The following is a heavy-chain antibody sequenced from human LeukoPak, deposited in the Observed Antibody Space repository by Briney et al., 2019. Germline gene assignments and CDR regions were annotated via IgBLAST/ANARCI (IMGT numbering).Heavy chain of an antibody. CDR1: GFTFSSYG. D-gene: IGHD2-21*02. Sequence: PGGSLRLSCAASGFTFSSYGMHWVRQAPGKGLEWVAFIRYDGSNKYYADSVKGRFTISRDNSKNTLYLQMNSLRAEDTAVYYCAKEALVVVTAIIGNWFDPWGQGTLVTVSS. CDR3: AKEALVVVTAIIGNWFDP. J-gene: IGHJ5*02. CDR2: IRYDGSNK. V-gene: IGHV3-30*02.